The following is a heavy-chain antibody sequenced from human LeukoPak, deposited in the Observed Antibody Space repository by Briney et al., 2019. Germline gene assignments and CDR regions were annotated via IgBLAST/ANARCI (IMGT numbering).Heavy chain of an antibody. D-gene: IGHD3-9*01. CDR3: VTDDQKTGRA. CDR1: GFKFRDAW. CDR2: VKSKTDDETK. J-gene: IGHJ5*02. Sequence: TGGSLRLSCAASGFKFRDAWMSWVRQAPGKGLEWVGRVKSKTDDETKDYAAPVRGRFTISRDDKKNTLYLQMNSLKTEDTAVYYCVTDDQKTGRAWGQGTLVTVSS. V-gene: IGHV3-15*01.